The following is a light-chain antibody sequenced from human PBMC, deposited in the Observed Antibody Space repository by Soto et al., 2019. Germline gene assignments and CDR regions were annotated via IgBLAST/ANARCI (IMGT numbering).Light chain of an antibody. CDR2: GAS. V-gene: IGKV3-15*01. CDR3: QQYKNWPRT. CDR1: QSVSSN. J-gene: IGKJ1*01. Sequence: EVVMTQSPDSLSVSPGERVTLSCRASQSVSSNLAWYQQKLGQAPRLLIYGASTRATGISARFSGSGSGTEFTLTISSLQSEDFAIYYCQQYKNWPRTFGQGTKVDIK.